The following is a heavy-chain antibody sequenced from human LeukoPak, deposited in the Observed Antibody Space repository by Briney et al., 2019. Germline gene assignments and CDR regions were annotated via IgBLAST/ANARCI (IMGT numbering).Heavy chain of an antibody. D-gene: IGHD1-26*01. CDR2: ISWNSGSI. V-gene: IGHV3-9*01. Sequence: PGGSLRLSCAASGFTFDDYAMHWVRQAPGKGLEWVSGISWNSGSIGYADSVKGRFTISRDNAKNSLYLQMNSLRAEDTALYYCAKDGGSYFDVRYYFDYWGQGTLVTVSS. J-gene: IGHJ4*02. CDR1: GFTFDDYA. CDR3: AKDGGSYFDVRYYFDY.